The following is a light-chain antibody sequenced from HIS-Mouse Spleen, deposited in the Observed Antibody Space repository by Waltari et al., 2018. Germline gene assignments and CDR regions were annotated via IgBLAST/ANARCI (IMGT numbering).Light chain of an antibody. V-gene: IGKV1-9*01. Sequence: DIQLTQSPSFLSASVGDRVTITCRASQGISSYLAWYQQKPGKAPKLLIYAASTLQSGVPSRFSGRGSGTEFTLTISRLQPEDFATYYCQQLNSYPPTFGQGTKVEIK. J-gene: IGKJ1*01. CDR1: QGISSY. CDR3: QQLNSYPPT. CDR2: AAS.